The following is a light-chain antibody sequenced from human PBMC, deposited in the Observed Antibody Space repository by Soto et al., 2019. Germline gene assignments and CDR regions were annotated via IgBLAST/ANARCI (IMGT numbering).Light chain of an antibody. J-gene: IGKJ2*01. CDR3: HQICSAPFT. Sequence: IQMTQSPSSLSASVGDRVTVTCRASQTIKKYLNWYQCKPGKAPKLLIYGASNLQRGVPSRFSGSGSGTDFTLTISRLETEDFATYYCHQICSAPFTFGQGTGLE. CDR1: QTIKKY. V-gene: IGKV1-39*01. CDR2: GAS.